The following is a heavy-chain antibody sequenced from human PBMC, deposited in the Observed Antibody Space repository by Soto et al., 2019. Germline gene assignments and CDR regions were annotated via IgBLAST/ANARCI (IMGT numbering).Heavy chain of an antibody. CDR3: ARGLFSENYYSGGWYYFDY. CDR2: INHSGST. CDR1: GGSFSGYS. Sequence: QVQLQQWGAGLLKPSKTLSLTCAVYGGSFSGYSWTWIRQSPGKGLEWIGQINHSGSTTYNPSLTSRVTISLGTSKNQFSLELSSGTAADTAVYYCARGLFSENYYSGGWYYFDYWGQGTLVTVSS. D-gene: IGHD1-26*01. V-gene: IGHV4-34*01. J-gene: IGHJ4*02.